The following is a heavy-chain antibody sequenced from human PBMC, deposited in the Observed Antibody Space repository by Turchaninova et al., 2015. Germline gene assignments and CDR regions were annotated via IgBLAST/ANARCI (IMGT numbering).Heavy chain of an antibody. CDR2: MYKSGST. J-gene: IGHJ3*02. V-gene: IGHV4-30-2*01. CDR3: ARKTTDDDSFDI. Sequence: QLQLQESGSGLVKPSQTLSLTCAVSGGSISRGGYSWSWIRQPPGKGLEWLGYMYKSGSTYYTPSLKSRGTRSGDRSKNHFALEVSSVTAADTAIYYCARKTTDDDSFDIWGQGTMVTVSS. CDR1: GGSISRGGYS. D-gene: IGHD4-17*01.